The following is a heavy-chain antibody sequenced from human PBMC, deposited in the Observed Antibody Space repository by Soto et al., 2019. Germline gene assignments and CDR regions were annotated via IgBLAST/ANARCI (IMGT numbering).Heavy chain of an antibody. D-gene: IGHD6-19*01. CDR3: ARSYSSGWSHHPP. Sequence: SETLSLTCTVSGGSISSSSYYWGWIRQPPGKGLEWIGSIYYSGSTYYNPSLKSRVTISVDTSKNQFSLKLSSVTAADTAVYYCARSYSSGWSHHPPWRQGTLVTVSS. J-gene: IGHJ5*02. CDR1: GGSISSSSYY. V-gene: IGHV4-39*01. CDR2: IYYSGST.